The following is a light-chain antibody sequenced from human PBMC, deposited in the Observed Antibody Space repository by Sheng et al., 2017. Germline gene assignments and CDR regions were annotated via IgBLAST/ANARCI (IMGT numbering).Light chain of an antibody. CDR2: DNN. V-gene: IGLV1-51*01. J-gene: IGLJ3*02. Sequence: QSVLTQPPSVSAAPGQRVTISCSGSNSNIGIRFVSWYQQLPGTVPKLLIYDNNRRPSGIPDRFSASKSGTSATLGITGLQTGDEADYYCGTWDSSLSAGVFGGGTKLTVL. CDR3: GTWDSSLSAGV. CDR1: NSNIGIRF.